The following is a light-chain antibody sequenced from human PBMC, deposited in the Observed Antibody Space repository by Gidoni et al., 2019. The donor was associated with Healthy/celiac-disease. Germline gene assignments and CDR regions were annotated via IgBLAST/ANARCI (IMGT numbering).Light chain of an antibody. Sequence: QSALTQPASVSGSPGQSSTISCTGTSSDVGSYNLVSWYQQPPGKAPKLMIYEVSKRPSGVSNRFSGSKSGNTASLTISGLQAEDEADYYCCSYAGSSPPYVFGTGTKVTVL. CDR2: EVS. J-gene: IGLJ1*01. V-gene: IGLV2-23*02. CDR3: CSYAGSSPPYV. CDR1: SSDVGSYNL.